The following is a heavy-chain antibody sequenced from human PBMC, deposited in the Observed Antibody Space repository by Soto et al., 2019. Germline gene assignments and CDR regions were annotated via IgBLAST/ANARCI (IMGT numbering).Heavy chain of an antibody. CDR3: ATDGMK. J-gene: IGHJ4*02. Sequence: QVQLQQWGAGLLKPSETLSLTCGVYGGSFSSYYWAWIRQPPGQGMEWIGEITHSGSTHYKPSLRSRVSIPIDTSQSPFALTLPSVTAADTAVYYCATDGMKWGQGTVVTVSS. CDR1: GGSFSSYY. CDR2: ITHSGST. V-gene: IGHV4-34*02. D-gene: IGHD1-26*01.